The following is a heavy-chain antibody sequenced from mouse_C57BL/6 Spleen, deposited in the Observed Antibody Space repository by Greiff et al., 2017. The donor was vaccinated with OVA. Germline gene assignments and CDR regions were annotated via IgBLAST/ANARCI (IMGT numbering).Heavy chain of an antibody. Sequence: VQLQQSGPELVKPGASVKISCKASGYTFTDYYMNWVKQSHGKSLEWIGDINPNNGGTSYNQKFKGKATLSVDKSSSTAYMELRSLTSEDTAVDYCARDDGGEEFAYWGQGTLVTVSA. D-gene: IGHD2-3*01. CDR2: INPNNGGT. CDR3: ARDDGGEEFAY. J-gene: IGHJ3*01. V-gene: IGHV1-26*01. CDR1: GYTFTDYY.